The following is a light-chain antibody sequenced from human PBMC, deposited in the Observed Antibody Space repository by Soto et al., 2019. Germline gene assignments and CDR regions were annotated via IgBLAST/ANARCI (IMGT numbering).Light chain of an antibody. Sequence: DIVMTQSPLSLPVTPGEPASISCRSSQSLLHSNGYNYLDWYLQKPGQSPQLLIYLGSNRASGVPERFSGSGSGTDFTLKISRGEAEDVGVYYCMQALQTPYTFGQGTKLEIK. CDR2: LGS. V-gene: IGKV2-28*01. CDR3: MQALQTPYT. J-gene: IGKJ2*01. CDR1: QSLLHSNGYNY.